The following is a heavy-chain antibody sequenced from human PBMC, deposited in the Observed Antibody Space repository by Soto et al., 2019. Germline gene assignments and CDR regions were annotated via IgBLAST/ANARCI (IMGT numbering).Heavy chain of an antibody. J-gene: IGHJ6*02. CDR3: ARDRGYSYGYDDYGMDV. V-gene: IGHV4-59*12. CDR1: GGSISSYY. CDR2: ISYSGST. D-gene: IGHD5-18*01. Sequence: SETLSLTCTVSGGSISSYYWSWIRQSPEKGLEYIGYISYSGSTYYNPSLKSRVTISVDTSKNQFSLKLSSVTAADTAVYYCARDRGYSYGYDDYGMDVWGQGTTVTVSS.